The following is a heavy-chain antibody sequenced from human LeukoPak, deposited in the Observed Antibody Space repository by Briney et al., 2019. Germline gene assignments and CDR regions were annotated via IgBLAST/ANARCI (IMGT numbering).Heavy chain of an antibody. CDR2: INHSGST. V-gene: IGHV4-34*01. D-gene: IGHD1-1*01. CDR1: GGSFSGYY. Sequence: SETLSLTCAVYGGSFSGYYWSWISQPPGKGLEWIGEINHSGSTNYNPSLKSRVTISVDTSKNQFSLKLSSVTAADTAVYYCARGTTGTNSYFDYWGQGTLVTVSS. J-gene: IGHJ4*02. CDR3: ARGTTGTNSYFDY.